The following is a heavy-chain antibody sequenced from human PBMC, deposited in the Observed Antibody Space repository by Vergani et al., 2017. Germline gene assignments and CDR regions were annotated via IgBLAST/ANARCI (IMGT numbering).Heavy chain of an antibody. CDR1: GFTFNQYG. Sequence: QVQLVESGGGVVQPGRSLRFSCAASGFTFNQYGMHWVRQAPGKGLERVAVTWYDGNNKQDADSVKGRFTISRDNSKSTMYLQMNSLRDEDTGVYYCARDLRLLYNRFDPWGQGTLVTVSS. J-gene: IGHJ5*02. D-gene: IGHD1-14*01. CDR2: TWYDGNNK. V-gene: IGHV3-33*01. CDR3: ARDLRLLYNRFDP.